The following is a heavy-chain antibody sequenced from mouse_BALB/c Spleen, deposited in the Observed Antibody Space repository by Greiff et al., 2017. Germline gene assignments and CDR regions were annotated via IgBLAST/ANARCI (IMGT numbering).Heavy chain of an antibody. Sequence: VQLQQSGPELVKPGASLKISCKASGYSFTGYNMNWVKQSHGKNLEWIGLINPYNCGTSYNQKFKGKATLTVDKSSSTAYMELLSLTSEDSAVYYCARAYYGSSSYYAMDYWGQGTSVTVAS. D-gene: IGHD1-1*01. J-gene: IGHJ4*01. CDR1: GYSFTGYN. CDR2: INPYNCGT. CDR3: ARAYYGSSSYYAMDY. V-gene: IGHV1-18*01.